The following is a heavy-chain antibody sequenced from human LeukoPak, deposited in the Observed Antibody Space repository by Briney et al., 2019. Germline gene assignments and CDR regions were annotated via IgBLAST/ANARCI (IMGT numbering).Heavy chain of an antibody. CDR3: ASSFTYYYDSSGCPFDY. J-gene: IGHJ4*02. CDR1: GGSFSGYY. Sequence: PSETRSLTCAVYGGSFSGYYWSWIRQPPGKGLEWIGEINHSGSTNYNPSLKSRVTISVDTSKNQFSLKLSSVTAADTAVYYCASSFTYYYDSSGCPFDYWGQGTLVTVSS. D-gene: IGHD3-22*01. V-gene: IGHV4-34*01. CDR2: INHSGST.